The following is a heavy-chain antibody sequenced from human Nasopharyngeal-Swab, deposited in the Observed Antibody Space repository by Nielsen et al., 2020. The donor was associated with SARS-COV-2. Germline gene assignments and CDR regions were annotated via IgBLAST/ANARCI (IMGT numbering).Heavy chain of an antibody. V-gene: IGHV4-59*01. CDR3: ARDIGVGLLDAFDI. CDR2: IYYSGST. CDR1: GGSISSYY. D-gene: IGHD2/OR15-2a*01. Sequence: SETLSLTCTVSGGSISSYYWSWIRQPPGKGLEWIGYIYYSGSTNYNPSLKSRVTISVDTSKNQFSLKLSSVTAADTAVHYCARDIGVGLLDAFDIWGQGTMVTVSS. J-gene: IGHJ3*02.